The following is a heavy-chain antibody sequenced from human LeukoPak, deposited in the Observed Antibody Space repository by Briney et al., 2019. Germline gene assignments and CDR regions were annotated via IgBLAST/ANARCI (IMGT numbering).Heavy chain of an antibody. CDR2: IYRDDDK. CDR3: AHIEDYVGDY. V-gene: IGHV2-5*02. D-gene: IGHD4-17*01. J-gene: IGHJ4*02. CDR1: GFSLSTNGVG. Sequence: KESGPTLVKPTQTLTLICTFSGFSLSTNGVGVGWIRQPPGKALEWLAVIYRDDDKRYSPSLKSRLTITKDTSENQVVLTLTNMDLVDTATYYCAHIEDYVGDYWGQGTLVTVSS.